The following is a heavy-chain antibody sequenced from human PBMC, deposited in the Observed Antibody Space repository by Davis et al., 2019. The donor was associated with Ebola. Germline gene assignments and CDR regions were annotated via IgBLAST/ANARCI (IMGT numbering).Heavy chain of an antibody. J-gene: IGHJ4*02. CDR1: GFTFSSYG. CDR2: ISYDGSNK. CDR3: ARTTFLDY. V-gene: IGHV3-30*03. D-gene: IGHD2/OR15-2a*01. Sequence: GGSLRLSCAASGFTFSSYGMHWVRQAPGKGLEWVAVISYDGSNKYYADSVKGRFTISRDNSKNTLYVQMNSLRAEDTAVYYCARTTFLDYWGQGTLVTVSS.